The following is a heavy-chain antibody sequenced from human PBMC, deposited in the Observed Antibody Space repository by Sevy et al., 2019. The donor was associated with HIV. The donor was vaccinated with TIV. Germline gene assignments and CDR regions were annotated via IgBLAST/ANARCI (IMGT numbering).Heavy chain of an antibody. Sequence: GGSLRLSCAASGFTFSTYGMHLVRQAPGKGLEWVAVIWYDGSNQVYADSVKGRFTLSRDNSKNTLYLQMDGLRAEDTAVYYCARDKSWRYFDYWGQGTLVTVSS. CDR1: GFTFSTYG. V-gene: IGHV3-33*01. CDR3: ARDKSWRYFDY. CDR2: IWYDGSNQ. D-gene: IGHD3-3*01. J-gene: IGHJ4*02.